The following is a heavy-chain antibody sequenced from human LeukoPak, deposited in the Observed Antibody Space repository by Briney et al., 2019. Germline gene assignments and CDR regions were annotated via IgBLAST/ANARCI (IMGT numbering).Heavy chain of an antibody. V-gene: IGHV1-2*02. CDR2: INPKSGAT. CDR3: ARGDIYFDY. J-gene: IGHJ4*02. D-gene: IGHD3-9*01. Sequence: ASVKVSCKASGYTFTGYYIHWVRQAPGQGLEWMGWINPKSGATNYAQNFQGRVTMTRDTSISTAYMDLTRLTSDDTAVYYCARGDIYFDYWGQGTLVTVSS. CDR1: GYTFTGYY.